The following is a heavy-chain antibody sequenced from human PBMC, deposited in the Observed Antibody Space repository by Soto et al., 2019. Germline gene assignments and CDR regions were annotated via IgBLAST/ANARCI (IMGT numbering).Heavy chain of an antibody. CDR1: GFTFSNAW. CDR2: IKSKTGGGTT. J-gene: IGHJ4*02. Sequence: GGSLRLSCAASGFTFSNAWMSWVRQAPGKGLEWVGRIKSKTGGGTTDYAAPVKGRFTISRDDSKNTLYLQMNSLKTEDTAVYYCTTPPYSSSTPLYYFDYWGQGTLVTVSS. D-gene: IGHD6-13*01. CDR3: TTPPYSSSTPLYYFDY. V-gene: IGHV3-15*01.